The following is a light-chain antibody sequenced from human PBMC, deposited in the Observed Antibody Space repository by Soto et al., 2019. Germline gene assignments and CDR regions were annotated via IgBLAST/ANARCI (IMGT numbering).Light chain of an antibody. Sequence: EIVLTQSPATLSLSPGERATLSCRASQSVSSYLAWYQQKPGQAPRLLIYDASNRATGIPARFSGSGSGTDFTRTISSLEPEDFAVYYCQQRSNWPGTVGQGTKLEIK. V-gene: IGKV3-11*01. J-gene: IGKJ2*01. CDR3: QQRSNWPGT. CDR1: QSVSSY. CDR2: DAS.